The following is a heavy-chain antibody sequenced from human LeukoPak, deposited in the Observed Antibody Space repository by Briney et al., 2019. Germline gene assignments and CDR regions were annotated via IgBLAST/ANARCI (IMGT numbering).Heavy chain of an antibody. CDR1: GFTFSSYA. CDR2: ISGSGGST. J-gene: IGHJ6*02. D-gene: IGHD3-3*01. Sequence: GGSLRLSCAASGFTFSSYAMSWVRQAPGKGLEWVSAISGSGGSTYYADSVKGRFTISRDNSKNTLYLQMNSLRAEDTAVYYCAKGGYDFWSGYYINSDYYYYGMDVWDQGTTVTVSS. CDR3: AKGGYDFWSGYYINSDYYYYGMDV. V-gene: IGHV3-23*01.